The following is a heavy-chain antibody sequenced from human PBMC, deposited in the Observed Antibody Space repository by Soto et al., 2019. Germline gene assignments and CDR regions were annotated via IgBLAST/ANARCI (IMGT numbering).Heavy chain of an antibody. Sequence: GGSLRLSCAASGFTLSSYAMSWVRQAPGKGLEWVSTITGSGASTYYADSVKGRLTTSRDSSKNTLHLQMDSLRAEDTAVYYCAKGASGSYFSYWGQGTLVTVSS. V-gene: IGHV3-23*01. J-gene: IGHJ4*02. D-gene: IGHD1-26*01. CDR2: ITGSGAST. CDR3: AKGASGSYFSY. CDR1: GFTLSSYA.